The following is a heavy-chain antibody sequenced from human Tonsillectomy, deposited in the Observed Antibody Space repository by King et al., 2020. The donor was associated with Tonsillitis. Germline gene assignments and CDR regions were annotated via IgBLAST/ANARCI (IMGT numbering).Heavy chain of an antibody. V-gene: IGHV3-15*01. CDR1: GFPLSSAW. J-gene: IGHJ4*02. D-gene: IGHD5-12*01. Sequence: VQLVESGGGLVEPGGSLRISCAASGFPLSSAWMNWVRQAPGMGLEGVGRIKSKSDGGTIDYAAPVKGRFTISRDDSKNTLYLQMNSLKTEDTAMYYCSAASGYELKYWGQGTLVTVSS. CDR3: SAASGYELKY. CDR2: IKSKSDGGTI.